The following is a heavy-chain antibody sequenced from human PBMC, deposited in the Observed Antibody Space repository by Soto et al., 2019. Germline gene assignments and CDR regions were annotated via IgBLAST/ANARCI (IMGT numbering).Heavy chain of an antibody. Sequence: SETLSLTCSVSGGSISSYYWSWIRRPPGKGLEWIGYIYYSGTTNYNPSLMSRATISVDTSKNQFSLTLNSVTAADTAVYYCARLGAIRLSGLSYSHTYIGVWGKGTTVTVSS. CDR3: ARLGAIRLSGLSYSHTYIGV. CDR2: IYYSGTT. J-gene: IGHJ6*03. CDR1: GGSISSYY. V-gene: IGHV4-59*08. D-gene: IGHD2-15*01.